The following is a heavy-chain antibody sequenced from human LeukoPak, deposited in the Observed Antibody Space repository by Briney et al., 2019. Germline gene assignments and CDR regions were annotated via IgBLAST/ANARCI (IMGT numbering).Heavy chain of an antibody. J-gene: IGHJ6*04. CDR3: AELGITMIGGV. V-gene: IGHV3-48*03. CDR1: GFTFSSYE. CDR2: ISSSGSTI. Sequence: GGSLRLSCAASGFTFSSYEMNWVRQAPGKGLEWVSYISSSGSTIYYADSVKGRFTISRDNAKNSLYLQLNSLRAEDTAVYYCAELGITMIGGVWGKGTTVTISS. D-gene: IGHD3-10*02.